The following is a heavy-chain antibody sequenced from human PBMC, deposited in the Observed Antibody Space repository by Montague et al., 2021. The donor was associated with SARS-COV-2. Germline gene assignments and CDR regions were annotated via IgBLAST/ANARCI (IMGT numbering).Heavy chain of an antibody. CDR3: ARGGATYYYDTSGYVNAFDT. J-gene: IGHJ3*02. CDR2: IYYNGYT. D-gene: IGHD3-22*01. CDR1: DDSISTYY. Sequence: TLSLTCTVSDDSISTYYWSWIRQPPGKGLEWIGYIYYNGYTNYNPSLKSRVTISVDTSKNQFSLRLSSVTAADTAVYFCARGGATYYYDTSGYVNAFDTWGQGTMVTVSS. V-gene: IGHV4-59*01.